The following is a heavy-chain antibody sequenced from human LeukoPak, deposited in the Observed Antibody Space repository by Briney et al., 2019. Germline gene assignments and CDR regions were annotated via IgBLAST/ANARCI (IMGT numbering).Heavy chain of an antibody. J-gene: IGHJ4*02. CDR3: VRLYAY. V-gene: IGHV3-74*01. CDR1: GFTFSNYF. Sequence: VQPGGSLRLSCTASGFTFSNYFMHWVRQVSGEGPVWVSRITGDGSSTSYADSVKGRFTISRDNAKNTLYLQMNSLRAEDTALYYCVRLYAYWGQGTLVTVSS. D-gene: IGHD2/OR15-2a*01. CDR2: ITGDGSST.